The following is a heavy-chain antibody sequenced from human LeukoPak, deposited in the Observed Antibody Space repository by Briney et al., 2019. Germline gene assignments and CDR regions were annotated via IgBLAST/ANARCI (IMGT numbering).Heavy chain of an antibody. CDR2: IKQDGSEK. J-gene: IGHJ4*02. CDR1: GFTLSTYW. Sequence: GGSLRLSCAASGFTLSTYWMSWVRQAPGKGLEWVANIKQDGSEKYNVDSVKGRFTISRDNAKNSLFLQMNSLRVEDTAVYYCARDRGQTAAGTFDHWGQGTLVTVSS. CDR3: ARDRGQTAAGTFDH. V-gene: IGHV3-7*01. D-gene: IGHD6-13*01.